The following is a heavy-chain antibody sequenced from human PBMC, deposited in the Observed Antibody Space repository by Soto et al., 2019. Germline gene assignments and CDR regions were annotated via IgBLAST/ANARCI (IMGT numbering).Heavy chain of an antibody. V-gene: IGHV3-23*01. Sequence: PGGSLRLSCAASGFTFSSYAMSWVRQAPGKGLEWVSAISGSGGSTYYADSVKGRFTISRDNSKNTLYPQMNSLRAEDTAVYYCAKGSXXRYFNDSWGQGTLVTVSS. J-gene: IGHJ4*02. CDR2: ISGSGGST. D-gene: IGHD3-9*01. CDR3: AKGSXXRYFNDS. CDR1: GFTFSSYA.